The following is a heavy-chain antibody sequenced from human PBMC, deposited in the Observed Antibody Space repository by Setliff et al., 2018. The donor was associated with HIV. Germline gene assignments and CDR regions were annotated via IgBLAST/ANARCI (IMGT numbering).Heavy chain of an antibody. CDR1: GYSFTSYW. CDR2: IYPADSDT. CDR3: ARLPGTWLQSLWERAPYYFDY. V-gene: IGHV5-51*01. J-gene: IGHJ4*02. Sequence: PGESLKISCKGSGYSFTSYWIGWVRQMPGKGLEWMGIIYPADSDTRYSPSFQGQVTISADKSISTAFLQWNSLRASDTAMYYCARLPGTWLQSLWERAPYYFDYWGPGTLVTVSS. D-gene: IGHD5-12*01.